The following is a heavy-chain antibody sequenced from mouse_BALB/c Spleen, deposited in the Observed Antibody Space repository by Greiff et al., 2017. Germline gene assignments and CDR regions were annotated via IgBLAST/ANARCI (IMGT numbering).Heavy chain of an antibody. CDR2: ISSGGST. CDR3: ARSLITTVVDYAMDY. CDR1: GFTFSSYT. V-gene: IGHV5-6-5*01. J-gene: IGHJ4*01. Sequence: EVMLVESGGGLVQPGGSLKLSCAASGFTFSSYTMSWVRQTPEKRLEWVASISSGGSTYYPDSVKGRFTISRDNARNILYLQMSSLRSEDTAMYYCARSLITTVVDYAMDYWGQGTSVTVSS. D-gene: IGHD1-1*01.